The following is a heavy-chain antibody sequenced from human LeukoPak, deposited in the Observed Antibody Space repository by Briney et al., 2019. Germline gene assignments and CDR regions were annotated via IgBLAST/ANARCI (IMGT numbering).Heavy chain of an antibody. CDR2: TYYRSKWYN. D-gene: IGHD5-18*01. V-gene: IGHV6-1*01. J-gene: IGHJ4*02. CDR3: AREGPVDTAMVYPGPIDY. Sequence: SQTLSLTCALSVDSVSSNSAAWNWIRQSPSRCLEWLGRTYYRSKWYNDYAVSVKSRITINPDTSKNQFSMQLNSVTPEDTAVYYCAREGPVDTAMVYPGPIDYWGQGTLVTVSS. CDR1: VDSVSSNSAA.